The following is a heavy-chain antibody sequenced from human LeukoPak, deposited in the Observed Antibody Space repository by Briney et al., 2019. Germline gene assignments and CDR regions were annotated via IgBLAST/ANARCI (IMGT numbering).Heavy chain of an antibody. CDR1: GFTFSSYS. J-gene: IGHJ6*04. V-gene: IGHV3-21*01. CDR2: ISSSSSYI. D-gene: IGHD2-2*01. CDR3: ARAPDIVVVPAAITDYYYYGMDV. Sequence: GGSLRLSCAASGFTFSSYSMNWVRQAPGKGLEWVSSISSSSSYIYYADSVKGRFTISRDNAKNSLYLQMNSLRAEDTAVYYCARAPDIVVVPAAITDYYYYGMDVWGKGTMVTVSS.